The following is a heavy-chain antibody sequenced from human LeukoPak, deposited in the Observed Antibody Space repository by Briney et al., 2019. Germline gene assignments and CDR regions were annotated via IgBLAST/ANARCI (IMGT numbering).Heavy chain of an antibody. CDR1: GFTFSSYW. CDR3: ARVCAHWNYVYFDY. V-gene: IGHV3-7*01. Sequence: QSGGSLRLSCAASGFTFSSYWMSWVRQAPGKGLEWVANIKQDGSEKYYVDSVKGRFTISRDNAKNSLYLQMNSLRAEDTAVYYCARVCAHWNYVYFDYWGQGTLVTVSS. D-gene: IGHD1-7*01. CDR2: IKQDGSEK. J-gene: IGHJ4*02.